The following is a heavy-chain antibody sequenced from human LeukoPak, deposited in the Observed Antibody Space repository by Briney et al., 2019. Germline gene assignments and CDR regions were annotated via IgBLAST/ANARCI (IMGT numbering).Heavy chain of an antibody. J-gene: IGHJ4*02. V-gene: IGHV4-34*01. CDR1: GGSFSGYY. CDR2: INHSGST. Sequence: SETLSLTCAVYGGSFSGYYWSWIRRPPGKGLEWSGEINHSGSTNYNPSLKSRVTISVDTSKNQFSLKLSSVTAADTAVYYCARVDDYDILTGYYNWGQGTLVTVSS. D-gene: IGHD3-9*01. CDR3: ARVDDYDILTGYYN.